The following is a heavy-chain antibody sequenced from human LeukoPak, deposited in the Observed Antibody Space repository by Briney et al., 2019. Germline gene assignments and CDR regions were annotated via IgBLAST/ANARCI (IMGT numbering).Heavy chain of an antibody. CDR3: ARGTIFGENRFDY. V-gene: IGHV3-21*06. Sequence: GGSLRLSCATSGFNFNTYWMSWVRQAPGKGLEWVSSISGSSTYIYYADSLKGRFTISRDSAKNTLHLQMSSLRAEDTAVYYCARGTIFGENRFDYWGQGTLVTVSS. CDR2: ISGSSTYI. J-gene: IGHJ4*02. D-gene: IGHD3-3*01. CDR1: GFNFNTYW.